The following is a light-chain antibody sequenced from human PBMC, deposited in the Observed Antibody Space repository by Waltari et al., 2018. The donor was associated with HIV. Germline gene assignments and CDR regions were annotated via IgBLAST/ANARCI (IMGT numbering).Light chain of an antibody. Sequence: SYELTQPLSVSVALGQTARVICGGNNIGSKSVHWYQQKPGQAPVLVIYRDSNRPSGIPERFSGSNSGSTATLTISRAQAGDEADYYCQVWDSNTVIFGGGTRLTVL. CDR1: NIGSKS. V-gene: IGLV3-9*01. CDR3: QVWDSNTVI. CDR2: RDS. J-gene: IGLJ2*01.